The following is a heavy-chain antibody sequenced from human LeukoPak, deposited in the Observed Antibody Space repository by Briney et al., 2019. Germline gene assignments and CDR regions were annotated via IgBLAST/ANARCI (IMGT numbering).Heavy chain of an antibody. CDR2: IHQHGNEK. CDR3: ATLNGPLFEY. D-gene: IGHD2-8*01. J-gene: IGHJ4*02. CDR1: GFTFSSYW. V-gene: IGHV3-7*01. Sequence: GGSLRLSCAASGFTFSSYWMSWVRQAPGKGLEWVASIHQHGNEKYFVDSVRGRFTISRDNAKNSLYLQMSSLRAEDTAVYYYATLNGPLFEYWGQGTLVTVSS.